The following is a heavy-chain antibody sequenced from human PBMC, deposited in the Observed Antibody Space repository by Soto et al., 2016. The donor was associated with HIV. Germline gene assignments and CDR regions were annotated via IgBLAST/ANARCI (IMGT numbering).Heavy chain of an antibody. V-gene: IGHV3-30*03. J-gene: IGHJ2*01. Sequence: VQLVESGGGVVQPGRSLRLSCAASGFTFSDYIIHWVRQTPDKGLEWVAVISYDGNSQFYADSVKGRFTISRDNSKNILYLQMNSLRSEDTAVYYCARDSRWLYWYFDLWGLATLVTVSS. D-gene: IGHD5-12*01. CDR2: ISYDGNSQ. CDR1: GFTFSDYI. CDR3: ARDSRWLYWYFDL.